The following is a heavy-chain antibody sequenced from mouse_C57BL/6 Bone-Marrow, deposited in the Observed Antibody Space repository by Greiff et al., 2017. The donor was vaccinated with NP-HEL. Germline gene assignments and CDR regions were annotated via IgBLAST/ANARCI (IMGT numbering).Heavy chain of an antibody. J-gene: IGHJ4*01. Sequence: VQLVESGAELVKPGASVKMSCKASGYTFTTYPIEWMKQNHGKSLEWIGNFHPYNDDTKYNEKFKGKATLTVEKSSSTVYLELSRLTSDDSAVYYCARGDYGSPYAMDYWGQGTSVTVSS. V-gene: IGHV1-47*01. CDR2: FHPYNDDT. D-gene: IGHD1-1*01. CDR3: ARGDYGSPYAMDY. CDR1: GYTFTTYP.